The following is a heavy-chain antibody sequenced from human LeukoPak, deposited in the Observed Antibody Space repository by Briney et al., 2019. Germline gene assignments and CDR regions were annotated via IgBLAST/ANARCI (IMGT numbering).Heavy chain of an antibody. V-gene: IGHV3-21*01. J-gene: IGHJ4*02. Sequence: PGGSLRLSCAASGFTFSSYNMNWVRQAPGKGLEWVSSISSSSSYIYYADSVKGRFTISRDNAKNSLYLQMSSLRAEDTAVYYCARGVVAGTFDYWGQGTLVTVSS. CDR3: ARGVVAGTFDY. CDR1: GFTFSSYN. CDR2: ISSSSSYI. D-gene: IGHD6-19*01.